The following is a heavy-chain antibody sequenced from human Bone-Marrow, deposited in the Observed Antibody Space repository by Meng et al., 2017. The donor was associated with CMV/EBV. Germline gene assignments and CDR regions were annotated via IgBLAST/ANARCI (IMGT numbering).Heavy chain of an antibody. CDR3: ARAPLRFLQPGAFDI. D-gene: IGHD4-17*01. CDR1: GGSFSGYY. Sequence: SETLSLTCAVYGGSFSGYYWSWIRQPPGKGLEWIGEINHSGSTNYNPSLKSRVTISVDTSKNQFSLKLSSVTAADTAVYYCARAPLRFLQPGAFDIWGQGIMVTVS. J-gene: IGHJ3*02. CDR2: INHSGST. V-gene: IGHV4-34*01.